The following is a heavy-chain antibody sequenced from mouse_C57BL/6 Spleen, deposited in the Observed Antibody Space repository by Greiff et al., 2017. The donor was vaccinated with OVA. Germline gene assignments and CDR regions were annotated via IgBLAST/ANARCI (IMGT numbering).Heavy chain of an antibody. CDR2: ISSGSSTI. V-gene: IGHV5-17*01. D-gene: IGHD1-1*01. J-gene: IGHJ4*01. CDR1: GFTFSDYG. Sequence: DVKLVESGGGLVKPGGSLKLSCAASGFTFSDYGMHWVRQAPEKGLEWVAYISSGSSTIYYADTVKGRFTISRDNAKNTLFLQMTSLRSEDTAMYYCARGYYYGSSSYYYAMDDWGQGTSVTVSS. CDR3: ARGYYYGSSSYYYAMDD.